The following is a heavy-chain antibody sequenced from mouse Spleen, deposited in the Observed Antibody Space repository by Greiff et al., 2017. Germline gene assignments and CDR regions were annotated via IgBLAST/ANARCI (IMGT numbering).Heavy chain of an antibody. J-gene: IGHJ2*01. V-gene: IGHV2-6-4*01. Sequence: VQRVESGPGLVAPSQSLSITCTVSGFSLPSYSVHWVRQPPGKGLEWLGMIWGGGRTDYNSAIKSRLSISNDNSKSQIILKMNSLQTEYTAMYYCARKGDYGYYFDYWGQGTTLTVSS. CDR2: IWGGGRT. CDR1: GFSLPSYS. D-gene: IGHD2-4*01. CDR3: ARKGDYGYYFDY.